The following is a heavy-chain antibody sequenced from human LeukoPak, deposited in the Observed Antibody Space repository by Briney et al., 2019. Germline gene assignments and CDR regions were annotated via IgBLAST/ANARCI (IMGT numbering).Heavy chain of an antibody. CDR1: GFTFSRSW. J-gene: IGHJ4*02. CDR3: AKLLGDVTTFDY. D-gene: IGHD3-16*01. Sequence: GESLRLTCAASGFTFSRSWVTWVRQAPGKGLEWVASINQDGSVKHYMDSVKGRFTISRDNSNNLLFLQMNSLRAEDTAVYYCAKLLGDVTTFDYWGQGTLVTVSS. CDR2: INQDGSVK. V-gene: IGHV3-7*01.